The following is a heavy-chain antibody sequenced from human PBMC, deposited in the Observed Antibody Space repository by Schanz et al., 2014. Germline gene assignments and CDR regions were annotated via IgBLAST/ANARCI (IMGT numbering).Heavy chain of an antibody. Sequence: QVQLVQSGAEVKKPGASVKVSCKASGYTFTDYAMNWVRQAPGQGLEWMGWINTNTGNPTYAQGFTGRFVFSLDTSVSTAYLQISSLKADDTAVYYCAREDYLDSSGYFCGYWGHGTLAIVSS. J-gene: IGHJ1*01. CDR2: INTNTGNP. V-gene: IGHV7-4-1*02. CDR1: GYTFTDYA. D-gene: IGHD3-22*01. CDR3: AREDYLDSSGYFCGY.